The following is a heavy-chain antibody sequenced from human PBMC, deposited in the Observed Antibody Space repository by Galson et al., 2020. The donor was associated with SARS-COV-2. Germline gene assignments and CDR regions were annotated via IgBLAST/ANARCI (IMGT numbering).Heavy chain of an antibody. V-gene: IGHV4-38-2*01. CDR2: LFPGGKT. CDR3: ARAKTTTYYFDN. Sequence: ASETLCLTCAVSGYSISSGYNWGWIRQPPGKGLEWIGSLFPGGKTYYNPSLKSRVTISVDTSKNQFSLNLSSVTAADTAVYYCARAKTTTYYFDNWGQGTQVIVSS. CDR1: GYSISSGYN. D-gene: IGHD1-7*01. J-gene: IGHJ4*02.